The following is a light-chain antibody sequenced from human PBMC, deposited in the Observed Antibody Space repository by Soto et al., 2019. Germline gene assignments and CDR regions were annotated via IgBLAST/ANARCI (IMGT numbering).Light chain of an antibody. J-gene: IGKJ1*01. CDR1: QSFGSSY. V-gene: IGKV3-20*01. CDR2: GTS. CDR3: QQYGSSPWT. Sequence: EIVLTQSPGTLSLSPGERATLSCRASQSFGSSYLAWYQQTPGQAPRLLIYGTSSRATGIPDRFSGSGSGTDFTLTINRLEPEDFVVYYCQQYGSSPWTFGQGTKVEIK.